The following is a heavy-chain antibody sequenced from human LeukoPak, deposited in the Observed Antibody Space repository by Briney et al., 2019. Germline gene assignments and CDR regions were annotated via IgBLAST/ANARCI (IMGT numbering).Heavy chain of an antibody. CDR2: INYSGST. D-gene: IGHD5-24*01. Sequence: SETLSLTCTVSGGSISSNTYYWGWIRQPPGKGLEWIGSINYSGSTYYNPSLKSRVTISVDTSKNPFSLKLSSVTAADTAVYYCAREARRDGYNPRGYWGQGTLVTVSS. CDR3: AREARRDGYNPRGY. CDR1: GGSISSNTYY. J-gene: IGHJ4*02. V-gene: IGHV4-39*02.